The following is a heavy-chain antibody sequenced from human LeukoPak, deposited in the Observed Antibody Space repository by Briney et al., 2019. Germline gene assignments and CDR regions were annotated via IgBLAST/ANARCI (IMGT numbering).Heavy chain of an antibody. J-gene: IGHJ6*02. V-gene: IGHV3-33*01. Sequence: PGRSLRLSCAASGFTFSSYGMHWVRQAPGKGLEWVAVIWYDGSNKYYADSVKGRFTISRDNSKNTLYLQMNSLRAEDTAVYYCAREDIVVVPAAMEVYYYYGMDVWGQGTTVTVSS. CDR1: GFTFSSYG. D-gene: IGHD2-2*01. CDR3: AREDIVVVPAAMEVYYYYGMDV. CDR2: IWYDGSNK.